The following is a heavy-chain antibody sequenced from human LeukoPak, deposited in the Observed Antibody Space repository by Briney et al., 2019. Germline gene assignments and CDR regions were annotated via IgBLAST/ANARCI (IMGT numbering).Heavy chain of an antibody. CDR1: GGSFSGYY. D-gene: IGHD6-13*01. J-gene: IGHJ4*02. V-gene: IGHV4-34*01. Sequence: SETLSFTCAVYGGSFSGYYWSWIRQPPGKGLEWIGEINHSGSTNYNPSLKSRVTISVDTSKNQFSLKLSSVTAADTAVYYCARPEHIAAAGYYYWGQGTLVTVSS. CDR3: ARPEHIAAAGYYY. CDR2: INHSGST.